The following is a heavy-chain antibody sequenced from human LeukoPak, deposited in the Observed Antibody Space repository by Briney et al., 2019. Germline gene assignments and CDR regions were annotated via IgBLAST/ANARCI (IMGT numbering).Heavy chain of an antibody. CDR3: AREGNIAAPGYFDY. CDR1: GFTFSSYA. D-gene: IGHD6-13*01. CDR2: ISYDGSNK. Sequence: GRSLRLSCAASGFTFSSYAMHWVRQAPAKGLEWVAVISYDGSNKYYADSVKGRFTISRDNSKNTLYLQMNSLRAEDTAVYYCAREGNIAAPGYFDYWGQGTLVTASS. V-gene: IGHV3-30*04. J-gene: IGHJ4*02.